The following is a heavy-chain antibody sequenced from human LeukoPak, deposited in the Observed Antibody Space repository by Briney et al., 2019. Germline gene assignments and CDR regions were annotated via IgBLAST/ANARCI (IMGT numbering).Heavy chain of an antibody. D-gene: IGHD5-24*01. V-gene: IGHV3-43*02. J-gene: IGHJ4*02. Sequence: PGGSLRLSCVASGFTFSKYWMTWVRQAPGKGLEWVSLISGDGGSTYYADSVKGRFTISRDNSKNSLYLQMNSLRTEDTALYYCAKDGGRWLQPVCLSRWGQGTLVTVSS. CDR2: ISGDGGST. CDR3: AKDGGRWLQPVCLSR. CDR1: GFTFSKYW.